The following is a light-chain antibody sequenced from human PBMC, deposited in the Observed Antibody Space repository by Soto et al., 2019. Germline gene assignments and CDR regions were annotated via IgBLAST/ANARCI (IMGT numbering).Light chain of an antibody. CDR2: GAS. CDR3: QQRYITPLT. Sequence: DIQMTQSPSSLSASVGDRVTISCRASQSISNYLNWYLHNVGGAPKVLIYGASSLQSGVPSRFSGSGSGTDFDLHISSLQPEDFGTNYSQQRYITPLTFGGGTKVEIK. J-gene: IGKJ4*01. V-gene: IGKV1-39*01. CDR1: QSISNY.